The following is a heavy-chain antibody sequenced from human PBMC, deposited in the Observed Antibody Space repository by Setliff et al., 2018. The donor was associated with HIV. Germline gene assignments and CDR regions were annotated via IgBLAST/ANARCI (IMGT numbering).Heavy chain of an antibody. D-gene: IGHD6-19*01. CDR2: IYYSGNT. CDR1: GGSITGYY. Sequence: PSETLSLTCTVSGGSITGYYWSWIRQPPGKGLEWIGWIYYSGNTRYNPSLKSRVTISLDTSKNRFSLQLTSVTATDTAVYYCTRQSPVAGSGAFDIWGQGTMVTVSS. J-gene: IGHJ3*02. V-gene: IGHV4-59*08. CDR3: TRQSPVAGSGAFDI.